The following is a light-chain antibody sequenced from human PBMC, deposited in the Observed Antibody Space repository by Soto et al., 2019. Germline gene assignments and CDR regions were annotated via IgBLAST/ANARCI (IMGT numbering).Light chain of an antibody. CDR3: QQSNTWLCT. J-gene: IGKJ1*01. CDR2: GAS. CDR1: QSVNAN. V-gene: IGKV3-15*01. Sequence: EVVMTQSPATLSVSPGERATLSCRASQSVNANLAWYQQMPGQAPRLLIHGASNRATGIPPRFSGSGFGTEFIHASSCLQSEDIAVYYCQQSNTWLCTVGQGTKVEI.